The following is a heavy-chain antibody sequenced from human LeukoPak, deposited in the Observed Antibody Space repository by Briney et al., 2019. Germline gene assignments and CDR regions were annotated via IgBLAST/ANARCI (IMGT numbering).Heavy chain of an antibody. D-gene: IGHD6-19*01. CDR3: AKDTPLTTYTSGWSSNSFDY. J-gene: IGHJ4*02. CDR1: GFTFSNFA. CDR2: ITGGSGAK. Sequence: PGGSLRVSCTASGFTFSNFAMSWVRQAPGKGLEWVSTITGGSGAKNYADSVKGRFTISRDNSKDTLYLQMHSLRAEDTAVYFCAKDTPLTTYTSGWSSNSFDYWGQGTLVAVSS. V-gene: IGHV3-23*01.